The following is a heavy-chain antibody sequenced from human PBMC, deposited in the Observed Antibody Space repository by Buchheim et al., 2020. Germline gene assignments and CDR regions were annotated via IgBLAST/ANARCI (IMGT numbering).Heavy chain of an antibody. D-gene: IGHD3-22*01. CDR3: AKDGSFVWSYYYDSSGYLFDY. J-gene: IGHJ4*02. CDR2: ISYDGSNK. CDR1: GFTFSSYG. V-gene: IGHV3-30*18. Sequence: QVQLVESGGGVVQPGRSLRLSCAASGFTFSSYGMHWVRQAPGKGLEWVAVISYDGSNKYYADSVKSRFTISRDNSKNTLYLQMNSLRAEDTAVYYCAKDGSFVWSYYYDSSGYLFDYWGQGTL.